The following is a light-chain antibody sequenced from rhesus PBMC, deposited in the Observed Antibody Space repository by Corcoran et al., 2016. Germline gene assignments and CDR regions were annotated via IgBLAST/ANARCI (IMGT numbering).Light chain of an antibody. J-gene: IGKJ3*01. CDR3: QQYSSSPFT. Sequence: DIQMTQSPSSLSASVGDTVTITCRASQSISSWLAWYQQTPGKAPKLLIYKAASVQSGVPSRFSGSGSRTDCTLTISSLQSEDFATYYCQQYSSSPFTFGPGTKRDIK. V-gene: IGKV1-22*01. CDR2: KAA. CDR1: QSISSW.